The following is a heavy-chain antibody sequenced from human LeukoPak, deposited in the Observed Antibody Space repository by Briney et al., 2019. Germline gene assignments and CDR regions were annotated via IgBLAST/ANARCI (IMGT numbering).Heavy chain of an antibody. CDR2: AYYTGST. Sequence: SETLSLTCTVTGGSISSNSYYWGWIRQPPGKGLEWIGSAYYTGSTYYNPSLQSRVTIYIDTSRDQLSLDLRSVTAADTALYYCARHVFPNTGYFDYCGQGTLVTVSS. D-gene: IGHD2-8*01. V-gene: IGHV4-39*01. CDR3: ARHVFPNTGYFDY. CDR1: GGSISSNSYY. J-gene: IGHJ4*02.